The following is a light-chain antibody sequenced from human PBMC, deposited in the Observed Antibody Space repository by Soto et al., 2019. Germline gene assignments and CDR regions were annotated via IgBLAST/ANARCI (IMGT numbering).Light chain of an antibody. CDR3: QQYNIWPLWT. CDR2: AAS. V-gene: IGKV3-15*01. Sequence: EIVLTQSPATLFVSPGDRAILSCRAGQGVTTNFAWYQQKPGQPPRLLIYAASTRATDVPARFSGGGSETEFTLTISSLQSEDFAVYFCQQYNIWPLWTFGQGTKVDNK. J-gene: IGKJ1*01. CDR1: QGVTTN.